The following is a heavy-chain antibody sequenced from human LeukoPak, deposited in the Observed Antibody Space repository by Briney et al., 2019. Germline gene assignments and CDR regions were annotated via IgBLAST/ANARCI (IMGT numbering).Heavy chain of an antibody. CDR3: ARGGDYYDSSGPRGNFDY. Sequence: ASVKVSCKASGGTFSSYAISWVRQAPGQGLEWMGGIIPIFGTANYAQKFQGRVTITTDESTSTAYVELSSLRSEDTAVYYCARGGDYYDSSGPRGNFDYWGQGTLVTVSS. CDR1: GGTFSSYA. CDR2: IIPIFGTA. J-gene: IGHJ4*02. D-gene: IGHD3-22*01. V-gene: IGHV1-69*05.